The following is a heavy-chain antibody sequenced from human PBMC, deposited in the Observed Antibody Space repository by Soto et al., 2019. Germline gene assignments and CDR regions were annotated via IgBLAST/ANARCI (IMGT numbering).Heavy chain of an antibody. CDR3: ARDLSSDWYNDHYYYGMDV. J-gene: IGHJ6*02. CDR1: GYSISSGYY. CDR2: IYHSGSI. Sequence: SKTLSLTCAVSGYSISSGYYWGWIRQPPGKGLEWIGSIYHSGSIYYNPSLKSRVTISVDTSKNQFPLKLSSVTAADTAAYYCARDLSSDWYNDHYYYGMDVWGQGTTVT. D-gene: IGHD6-19*01. V-gene: IGHV4-38-2*02.